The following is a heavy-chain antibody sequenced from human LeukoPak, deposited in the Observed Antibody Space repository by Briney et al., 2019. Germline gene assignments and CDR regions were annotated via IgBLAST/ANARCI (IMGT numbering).Heavy chain of an antibody. V-gene: IGHV4-38-2*02. J-gene: IGHJ4*02. CDR2: IHNGGTT. Sequence: PSETLSLTCTVSGGSIGSGYYWAWIRQPPGQGLEWIGSIHNGGTTHYNPSLQSRVTISADTSKNQFALDLRSVTAADTAVYYCTRDIGDFVSDFWGQGTLVTVSS. D-gene: IGHD2-21*02. CDR1: GGSIGSGYY. CDR3: TRDIGDFVSDF.